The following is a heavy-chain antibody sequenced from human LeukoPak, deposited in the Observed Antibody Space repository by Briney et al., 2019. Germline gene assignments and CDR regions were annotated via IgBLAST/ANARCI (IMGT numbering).Heavy chain of an antibody. CDR1: GGSCSGYY. Sequence: PSETLSLTCAVYGGSCSGYYWSWIRQPPGKGLEWIGEINHSGSTNYNPSLKSRATISVDTSKNQFSLKLSSVTAADTAVYYCAREIEMATPNPPPFDYWGQGTLVTVSS. V-gene: IGHV4-34*01. CDR2: INHSGST. D-gene: IGHD5-24*01. J-gene: IGHJ4*02. CDR3: AREIEMATPNPPPFDY.